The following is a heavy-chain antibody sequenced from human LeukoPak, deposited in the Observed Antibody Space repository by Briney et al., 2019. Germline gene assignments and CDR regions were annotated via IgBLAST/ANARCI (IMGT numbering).Heavy chain of an antibody. V-gene: IGHV4-59*01. J-gene: IGHJ5*02. CDR1: GGSTSSYY. CDR3: ARTVEMATIRRAGWFGP. D-gene: IGHD5-24*01. CDR2: IYYSGST. Sequence: SETLSLTCTVSGGSTSSYYWSWIRQPPGKGLEWIGYIYYSGSTNYNPSLKSRVTISVDTSKNQFSLKLSSVTAADTAVYYCARTVEMATIRRAGWFGPWGQGTLVTVSS.